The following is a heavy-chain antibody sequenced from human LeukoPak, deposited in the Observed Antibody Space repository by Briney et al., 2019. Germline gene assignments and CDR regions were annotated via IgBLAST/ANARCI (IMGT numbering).Heavy chain of an antibody. CDR2: IYHSGST. Sequence: SETLSLTCAVYGGSFSGYYWSWIRQPPGKGLEWIGSIYHSGSTYYNPSLKSRVTISVDTSKNQFSLKLSSVTAADTAVYYCARPYRSDLSSTYHIWGQGTMVTVSS. CDR1: GGSFSGYY. D-gene: IGHD6-19*01. J-gene: IGHJ3*02. V-gene: IGHV4-34*01. CDR3: ARPYRSDLSSTYHI.